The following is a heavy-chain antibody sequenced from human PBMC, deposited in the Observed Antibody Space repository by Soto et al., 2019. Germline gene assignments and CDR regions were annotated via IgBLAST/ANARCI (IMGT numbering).Heavy chain of an antibody. V-gene: IGHV1-46*01. D-gene: IGHD3-3*01. CDR1: GYSFTTYY. J-gene: IGHJ6*02. Sequence: ASVKVSCKASGYSFTTYYIQWVRHAPGHGPEWLGIINPRTGTTSYAQKFQGRVTMTRDTSTSTVYMELGSLRSEDSAVYYCARECENYNLWRGVVASYYYGMDVWGQGTTVTVSS. CDR2: INPRTGTT. CDR3: ARECENYNLWRGVVASYYYGMDV.